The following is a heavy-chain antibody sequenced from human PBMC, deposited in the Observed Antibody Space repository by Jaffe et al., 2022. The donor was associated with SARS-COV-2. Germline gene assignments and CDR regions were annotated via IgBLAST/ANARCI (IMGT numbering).Heavy chain of an antibody. CDR3: ARAHRLGGTTRALDY. V-gene: IGHV3-72*01. J-gene: IGHJ4*02. D-gene: IGHD1-26*01. CDR1: GFTLSDHF. Sequence: QLVESGGGLVQPGGSLRLSCAASGFTLSDHFMDWVRQAPGKGLEWLGRIRDRPNSYFTEYAASVKGRFTISRQDSENTLYLQMNSLRTEDTAIYFCARAHRLGGTTRALDYWGRGTLVTVSS. CDR2: IRDRPNSYFT.